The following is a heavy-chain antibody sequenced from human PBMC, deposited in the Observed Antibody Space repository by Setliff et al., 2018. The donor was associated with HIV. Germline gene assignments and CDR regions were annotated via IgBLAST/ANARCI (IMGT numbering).Heavy chain of an antibody. V-gene: IGHV3-33*01. J-gene: IGHJ4*02. CDR3: ARGASSSWYYFDY. D-gene: IGHD6-13*01. Sequence: PGGSLRLSCAASGFNFNSYGMHWVRQAPGKGLEWVAVIWFDGSYKYYVDSVKGRFTISRDNSKTTLYLQMNSLRAEDAAVYYCARGASSSWYYFDYWGQGALVTVSS. CDR2: IWFDGSYK. CDR1: GFNFNSYG.